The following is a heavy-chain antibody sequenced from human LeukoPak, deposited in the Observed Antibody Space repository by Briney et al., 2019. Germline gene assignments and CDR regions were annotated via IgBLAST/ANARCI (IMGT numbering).Heavy chain of an antibody. CDR2: IYSGGST. CDR1: GFSVSSNY. D-gene: IGHD6-19*01. V-gene: IGHV3-53*01. J-gene: IGHJ4*02. CDR3: ARADNVGKYSSGWYHFDY. Sequence: PGGSLRLFCAASGFSVSSNYMSWVRRAPGKGLGWVSPIYSGGSTYYADSVKGRFTISRDNSKNTLYLQMNSLRAEDTAVYYCARADNVGKYSSGWYHFDYWGQGTLVTVSS.